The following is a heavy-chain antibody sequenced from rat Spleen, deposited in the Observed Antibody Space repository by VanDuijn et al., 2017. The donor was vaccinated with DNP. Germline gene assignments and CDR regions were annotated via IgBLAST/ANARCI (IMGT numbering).Heavy chain of an antibody. CDR3: ASRPPPTRGPFDY. CDR2: INYDGSNT. CDR1: GFTFSDHN. J-gene: IGHJ2*01. D-gene: IGHD1-4*01. Sequence: EVQLVESGGDLVQPGRSLKLSCAASGFTFSDHNMAWVRQAPKQGLEWVATINYDGSNTYYRDSVKGRFNISRDNAKSTLYLQMDSLRSEDTATYYCASRPPPTRGPFDYWGQGVLVTVSS. V-gene: IGHV5-7*01.